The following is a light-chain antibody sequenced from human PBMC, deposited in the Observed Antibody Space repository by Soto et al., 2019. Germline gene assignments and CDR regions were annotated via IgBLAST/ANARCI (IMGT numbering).Light chain of an antibody. CDR2: EAS. J-gene: IGKJ5*01. V-gene: IGKV1-9*01. CDR3: QQLNTLPFT. CDR1: HDISTY. Sequence: DIQLTQSPSLLSASVGDRVTITCRASHDISTYLAWYQQKPGKAPKLMIYEASTLQSGVPSRFSGSGSGTEFTLTISGLLPEDFATYHCQQLNTLPFTFGQRTLLEIK.